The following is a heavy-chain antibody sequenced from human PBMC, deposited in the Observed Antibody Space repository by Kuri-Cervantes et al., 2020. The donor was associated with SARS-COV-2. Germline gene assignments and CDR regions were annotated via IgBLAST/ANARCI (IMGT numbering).Heavy chain of an antibody. V-gene: IGHV4-31*03. J-gene: IGHJ4*02. CDR1: GGSISSGGYY. CDR3: ARDSSSWGYYFDY. Sequence: LRLSCTVSGGSISSGGYYWSWIRQHPGKGLEWIGYIYYSGSTYYNPSLKSRVTISVDTSKNQFSLKLSSVTAADTAVYYCARDSSSWGYYFDYWGQGTLVTVSS. CDR2: IYYSGST. D-gene: IGHD6-13*01.